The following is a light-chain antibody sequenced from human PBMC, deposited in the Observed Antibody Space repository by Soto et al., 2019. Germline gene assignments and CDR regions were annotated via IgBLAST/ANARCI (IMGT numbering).Light chain of an antibody. CDR1: QSINSE. Sequence: EIVMTQSPATLSLSPGERAVLSCRASQSINSELAWYQQKPGQPPRLLIYGASTRATGVPARFTGSESGSEFTLTLSGLQYEDFAVYYCQQGHTWPITFGQGTRLEI. J-gene: IGKJ2*01. V-gene: IGKV3-15*01. CDR2: GAS. CDR3: QQGHTWPIT.